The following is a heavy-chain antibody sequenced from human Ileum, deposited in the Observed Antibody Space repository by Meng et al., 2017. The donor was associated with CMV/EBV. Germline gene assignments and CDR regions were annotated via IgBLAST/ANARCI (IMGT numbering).Heavy chain of an antibody. CDR3: ARGVTIARGVPSGFDY. CDR2: IIPIFGTA. Sequence: GNFSSYVISGVRQALGEGLEWMEGIIPIFGTANNAQKSQCIDTITTDDSTSTDYMVLRSLRSEDTAVYYWARGVTIARGVPSGFDYWGQGTLVTVSS. D-gene: IGHD3-10*01. J-gene: IGHJ4*02. V-gene: IGHV1-69*05. CDR1: GNFSSYV.